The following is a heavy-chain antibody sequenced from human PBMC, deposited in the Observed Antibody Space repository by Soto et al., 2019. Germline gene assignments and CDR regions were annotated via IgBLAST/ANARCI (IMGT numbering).Heavy chain of an antibody. CDR3: AREAHYDSSGYYPY. V-gene: IGHV1-69*13. D-gene: IGHD3-22*01. CDR2: IIPIFGTA. J-gene: IGHJ4*02. Sequence: ASVKVSCKASGGTFSSYAISWVRQAPGQGLEWMGGIIPIFGTANYAQKFQGRATITADESTSTAYMELSSLRSEDTAVYYCAREAHYDSSGYYPYWGQGTLVTVSS. CDR1: GGTFSSYA.